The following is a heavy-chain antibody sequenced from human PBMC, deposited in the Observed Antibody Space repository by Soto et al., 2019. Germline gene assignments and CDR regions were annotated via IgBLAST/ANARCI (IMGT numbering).Heavy chain of an antibody. CDR2: ISYDGSNK. V-gene: IGHV3-30-3*01. J-gene: IGHJ4*02. D-gene: IGHD3-22*01. CDR3: ARDHLLYDSSGYVDY. Sequence: QVQLVESGGGVVQPGRSLRLSCAASGFTFSSYAMHWVRQAPGKGLEWVAVISYDGSNKYYADSVKGRFTISRDNSKNTLYLQMNSLRAEDTAVYYCARDHLLYDSSGYVDYWGQGTLVTVSS. CDR1: GFTFSSYA.